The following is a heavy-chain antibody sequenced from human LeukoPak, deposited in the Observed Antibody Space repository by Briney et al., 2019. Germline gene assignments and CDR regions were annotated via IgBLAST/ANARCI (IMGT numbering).Heavy chain of an antibody. CDR3: ARVGVSYGVYHYFDY. Sequence: PSETLSLTCAVSGGSITSISYYWGWIRQPPGKGLEWIGSFSYGGSAYYKPSLQSRITTSGDTSKNQFSLNLSAVTAADTAVYYCARVGVSYGVYHYFDYWGQGTLVTVSS. CDR2: FSYGGSA. V-gene: IGHV4-39*07. D-gene: IGHD3-3*01. J-gene: IGHJ4*02. CDR1: GGSITSISYY.